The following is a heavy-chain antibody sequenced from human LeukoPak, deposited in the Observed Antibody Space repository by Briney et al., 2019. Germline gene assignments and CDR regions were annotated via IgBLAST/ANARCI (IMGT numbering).Heavy chain of an antibody. J-gene: IGHJ4*02. CDR1: GYTFTSYY. CDR2: INPSGGST. V-gene: IGHV1-46*01. D-gene: IGHD5-18*01. CDR3: ARDPSRVQLWFPFDY. Sequence: ASVKVSCKASGYTFTSYYMQWVRQAPGQGLEWMGIINPSGGSTSYAQKFQGRVTMTGDTSTSTVYMELSSLRSEDTAVYYCARDPSRVQLWFPFDYWGQGTLVTVSS.